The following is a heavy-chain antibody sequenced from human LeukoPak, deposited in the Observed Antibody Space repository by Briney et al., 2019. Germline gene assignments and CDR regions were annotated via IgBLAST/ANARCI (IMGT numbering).Heavy chain of an antibody. CDR3: AREMYSSSWYQEMGY. CDR1: GGTFSSYA. V-gene: IGHV1-69*05. J-gene: IGHJ4*02. Sequence: SVKVSCKASGGTFSSYAISWVRQAPGQGLEWMGGIIPIFGTANYAQKFQGRVTITRNTSISTAYMELSSLRSEDTAVYYCAREMYSSSWYQEMGYWGQGTLVTVSS. D-gene: IGHD6-13*01. CDR2: IIPIFGTA.